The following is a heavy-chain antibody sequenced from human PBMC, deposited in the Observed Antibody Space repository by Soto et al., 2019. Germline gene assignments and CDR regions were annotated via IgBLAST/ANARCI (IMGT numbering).Heavy chain of an antibody. CDR1: GGSISSIIYY. V-gene: IGHV4-61*05. CDR2: IYYSGST. D-gene: IGHD3-22*01. CDR3: ARIWLEGFDP. Sequence: SDTLSLTCTASGGSISSIIYYWSWIRQPPGKGLEWIGYIYYSGSTNYNPSLKSRVTISVDTSKNQFSLKLSSVTAADTAVYYCARIWLEGFDPWGQGTLVTVSS. J-gene: IGHJ5*02.